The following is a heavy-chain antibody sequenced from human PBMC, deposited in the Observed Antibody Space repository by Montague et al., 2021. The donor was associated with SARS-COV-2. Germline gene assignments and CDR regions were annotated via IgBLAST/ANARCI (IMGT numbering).Heavy chain of an antibody. Sequence: PALVKPTQTLTLTGTFSGFSLSTSEVGVGWIRQPPGKAPEFLALIYGXXXKRYKPSLKSRLTITKVTSKNQVVLTMTNVDPVDTATYYCAHFGILRYFDPWGQGTLVTVSS. D-gene: IGHD3-9*01. CDR1: GFSLSTSEVG. V-gene: IGHV2-5*02. J-gene: IGHJ5*02. CDR2: IYGXXXK. CDR3: AHFGILRYFDP.